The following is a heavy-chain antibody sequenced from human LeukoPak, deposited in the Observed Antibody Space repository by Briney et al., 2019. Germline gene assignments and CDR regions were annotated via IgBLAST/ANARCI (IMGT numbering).Heavy chain of an antibody. CDR3: ARSTSDSTRGAFDI. CDR1: GGSFSGYY. CDR2: IYYSGST. J-gene: IGHJ3*02. D-gene: IGHD1-14*01. V-gene: IGHV4-31*11. Sequence: PSETLSLTCAVYGGSFSGYYWSWIRQHPGKGLEWIGYIYYSGSTYYNPSLKSRVTISVDTSKNQFSLKLSSVTAADTAVYYCARSTSDSTRGAFDIWGQGTMVTVSS.